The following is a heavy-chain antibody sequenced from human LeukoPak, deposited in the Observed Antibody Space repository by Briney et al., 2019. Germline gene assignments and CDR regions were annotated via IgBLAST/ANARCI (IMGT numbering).Heavy chain of an antibody. V-gene: IGHV3-48*03. J-gene: IGHJ4*02. CDR3: ARPPRRDYYGSGSSTYFDY. Sequence: GGSLRLSCAASGFTFSSYEMNWVRQAPGKGLEWVSYISSSGRTIYYADSVKGRFTISRDNAKNSLYLQMNSLRAEDTAVYYCARPPRRDYYGSGSSTYFDYWGQGTLVTVSS. CDR1: GFTFSSYE. CDR2: ISSSGRTI. D-gene: IGHD3-10*01.